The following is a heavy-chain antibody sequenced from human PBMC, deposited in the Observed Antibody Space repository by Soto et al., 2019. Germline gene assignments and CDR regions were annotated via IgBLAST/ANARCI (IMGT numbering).Heavy chain of an antibody. CDR3: AKHEEEDDILTGYYMNYMDV. J-gene: IGHJ6*03. CDR1: GFTFSNYG. V-gene: IGHV3-23*01. CDR2: ISGSGGST. Sequence: PWGSLRLSSAASGFTFSNYGIHWVRQAPGKGLEWVSAISGSGGSTYYADSVKGRFTISRDNSKNTLYLQMNSLRAEDTAVYYCAKHEEEDDILTGYYMNYMDVWGKRTTVTVSS. D-gene: IGHD3-9*01.